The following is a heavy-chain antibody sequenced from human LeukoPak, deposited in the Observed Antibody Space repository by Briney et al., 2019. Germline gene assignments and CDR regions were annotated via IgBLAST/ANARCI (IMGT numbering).Heavy chain of an antibody. Sequence: SVKVSCKASGGTFSSYAISWVRQAPGQGLEWVGRIIPILGIANYAQKFQGRVTITADKSTSTAYMELSSLRSEDTAVYYCASFQYCSSTSCYLGRFDYWGQGTLVTVSS. CDR3: ASFQYCSSTSCYLGRFDY. CDR1: GGTFSSYA. D-gene: IGHD2-2*01. V-gene: IGHV1-69*04. J-gene: IGHJ4*02. CDR2: IIPILGIA.